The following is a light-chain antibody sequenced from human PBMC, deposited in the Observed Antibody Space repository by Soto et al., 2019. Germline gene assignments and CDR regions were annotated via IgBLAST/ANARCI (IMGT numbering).Light chain of an antibody. V-gene: IGKV3-15*01. CDR2: GAS. Sequence: EIVMTQSPATLSVSPGERATLSCRASQNINNNLAWYQQKPGQGPRLLIYGASSTATGIPARFSGSGSGTGFTLTISSLQSEDFAIYYCQQYNNCPLTFGGGTKVEIK. J-gene: IGKJ4*01. CDR1: QNINNN. CDR3: QQYNNCPLT.